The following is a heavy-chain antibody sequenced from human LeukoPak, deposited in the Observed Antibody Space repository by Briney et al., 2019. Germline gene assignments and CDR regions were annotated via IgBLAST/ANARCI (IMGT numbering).Heavy chain of an antibody. CDR2: IRYDGSNK. CDR1: GFTFSSYG. D-gene: IGHD2-2*01. CDR3: AKAPAGYCSSTSCYYYYYYMDV. Sequence: GGSLRLSCAASGFTFSSYGMSWVRQAPGKGLEWVAFIRYDGSNKYYADSVKGRFTISRDNSKNTLYLQMNSLRAEDTAVYYCAKAPAGYCSSTSCYYYYYYMDVWGKGTTVTISS. J-gene: IGHJ6*03. V-gene: IGHV3-30*02.